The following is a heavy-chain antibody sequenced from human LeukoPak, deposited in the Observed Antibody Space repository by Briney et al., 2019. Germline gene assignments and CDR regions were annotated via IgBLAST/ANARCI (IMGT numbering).Heavy chain of an antibody. CDR3: ARLLGYCSGGSCYPRWFAP. CDR1: GGSISSHY. D-gene: IGHD2-15*01. V-gene: IGHV4-59*08. J-gene: IGHJ5*02. CDR2: ISYSGST. Sequence: SETLSLTCTVSGGSISSHYRNWIRQPPGKGLEWIGYISYSGSTNYNPSLKSRVTMSLDTSKNHFSLKLTSVTAADTAVYYCARLLGYCSGGSCYPRWFAPWGQGTLVTVSS.